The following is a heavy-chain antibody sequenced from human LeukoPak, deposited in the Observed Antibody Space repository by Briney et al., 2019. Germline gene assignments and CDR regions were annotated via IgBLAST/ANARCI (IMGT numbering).Heavy chain of an antibody. J-gene: IGHJ4*02. V-gene: IGHV4-59*01. CDR2: IYYSGST. CDR3: ARDVGSGSYFD. D-gene: IGHD3-10*01. CDR1: GGSISSYY. Sequence: SETLSLTCTVSGGSISSYYWSWLRQPPGKGLEWIGYIYYSGSTNYNPSLKSRVTISVDTSKNQFSLKLSSVTAADTAVYYCARDVGSGSYFDWGQGTLVTVSS.